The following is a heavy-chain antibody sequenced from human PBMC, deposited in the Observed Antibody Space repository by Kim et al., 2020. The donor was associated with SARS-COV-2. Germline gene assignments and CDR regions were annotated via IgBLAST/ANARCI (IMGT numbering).Heavy chain of an antibody. CDR1: GGSISSGSYY. V-gene: IGHV4-61*02. J-gene: IGHJ6*02. Sequence: SETLSLTCTVSGGSISSGSYYWSWIRQPAGKGLEWIGRIYTSGSTNYNPSLKSRVTISVDTSKNQFSLKLSSVTAADTAVYYCARDRGIGSSYSSSWYSGYYYYGMDVWGQGTTVTVSS. CDR3: ARDRGIGSSYSSSWYSGYYYYGMDV. D-gene: IGHD6-13*01. CDR2: IYTSGST.